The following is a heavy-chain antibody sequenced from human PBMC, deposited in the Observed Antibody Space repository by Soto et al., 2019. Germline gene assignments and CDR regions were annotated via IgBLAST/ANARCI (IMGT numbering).Heavy chain of an antibody. D-gene: IGHD4-17*01. V-gene: IGHV3-33*01. CDR2: IWYDGSNK. CDR1: GFTFSSYG. Sequence: GGSLRLSCAASGFTFSSYGMHWVRQAPGKGLEWVAVIWYDGSNKYYEDSVKGRFTISRDNSKNTLYLQMNSLRAEDTAVYYCARDKSPYGDYPNDYWGQGTLVTVSS. CDR3: ARDKSPYGDYPNDY. J-gene: IGHJ4*02.